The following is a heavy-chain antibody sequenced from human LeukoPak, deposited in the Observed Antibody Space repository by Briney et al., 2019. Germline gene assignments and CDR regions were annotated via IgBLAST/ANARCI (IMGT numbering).Heavy chain of an antibody. D-gene: IGHD3-22*01. V-gene: IGHV5-51*01. J-gene: IGHJ4*02. CDR2: IYPGDSDT. CDR3: ARLRSSKYYYDSSGFDY. CDR1: GYSFTSYW. Sequence: GESLKISCKGSGYSFTSYWIGWVRQMPGKGLEWMGIIYPGDSDTRYSPSFQGQVTISADKSISTAYLQWSSLKASDTARYYCARLRSSKYYYDSSGFDYWGQGTLVTVSS.